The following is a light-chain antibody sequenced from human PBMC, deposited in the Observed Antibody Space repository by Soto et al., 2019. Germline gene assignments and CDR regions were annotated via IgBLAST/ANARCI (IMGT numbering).Light chain of an antibody. CDR1: QSIGNF. J-gene: IGKJ2*01. Sequence: DIQMTQSPISLSASVGDRVTITCRASQSIGNFLNWYQHEPGKAPKLLIHVASSLQSGVASRFRGSGSGTGFTLTISDLQPEDSATYHCQQTFSMPYTFGQGTKVEIK. CDR2: VAS. CDR3: QQTFSMPYT. V-gene: IGKV1-39*01.